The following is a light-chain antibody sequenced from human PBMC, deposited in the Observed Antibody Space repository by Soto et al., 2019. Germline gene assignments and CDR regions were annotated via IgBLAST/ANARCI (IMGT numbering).Light chain of an antibody. CDR3: SSYTSSSTYV. CDR1: SSDVGGHKY. V-gene: IGLV2-14*01. Sequence: QSALTQPASVSGSSGQSITISCTGTSSDVGGHKYVSWYQQHPDKALKVLIFEVSNRPSGASNRFSGSKSGNTASLTISGLQAEDEADYYCSSYTSSSTYVFGTGTKLTVL. CDR2: EVS. J-gene: IGLJ1*01.